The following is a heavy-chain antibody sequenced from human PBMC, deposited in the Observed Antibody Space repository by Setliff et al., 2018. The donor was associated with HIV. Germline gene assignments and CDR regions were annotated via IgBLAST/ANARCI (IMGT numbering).Heavy chain of an antibody. CDR1: GGSISSYY. V-gene: IGHV4-4*08. CDR3: TGDYNSGSNRFDY. J-gene: IGHJ4*02. D-gene: IGHD3-10*01. Sequence: SETLSLTCTVSGGSISSYYWSWIRQPPGKGLEWIGYIYTSGSTNYNPSLKSRVTISVDTSKDQFSLKLSSVTAADAAVYYCTGDYNSGSNRFDYWGQGTLVTVSS. CDR2: IYTSGST.